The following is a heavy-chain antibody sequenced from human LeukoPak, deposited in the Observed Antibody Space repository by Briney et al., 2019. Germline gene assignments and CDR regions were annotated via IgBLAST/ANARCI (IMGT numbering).Heavy chain of an antibody. J-gene: IGHJ6*02. CDR2: IIPILGIA. CDR3: ARAANSGYDFVGYYYGMDV. V-gene: IGHV1-69*04. CDR1: GGTFSSYA. D-gene: IGHD5-12*01. Sequence: ASVKVSCKASGGTFSSYANSWVRQAPGQGLEWMGRIIPILGIANYAQKFQGRVTITADKSTSTAYMELSSLRSEDTAVYYCARAANSGYDFVGYYYGMDVWGQGTTVTVSS.